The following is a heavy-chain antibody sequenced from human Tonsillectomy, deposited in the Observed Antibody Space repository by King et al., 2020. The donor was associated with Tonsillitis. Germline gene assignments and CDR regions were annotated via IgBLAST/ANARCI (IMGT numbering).Heavy chain of an antibody. D-gene: IGHD5-18*01. J-gene: IGHJ6*03. Sequence: VQLVESGAEVKKPGESLRISCKGSGYSFTSYWISWVRQMPGKGLEWMGRIDPSDSYTNYSPSFQGHVTISADKSISTAYLQWSSLKASDTAMYYCARLDTTSFYYYNYMDVWGKGTTVTVSS. CDR3: ARLDTTSFYYYNYMDV. V-gene: IGHV5-10-1*03. CDR1: GYSFTSYW. CDR2: IDPSDSYT.